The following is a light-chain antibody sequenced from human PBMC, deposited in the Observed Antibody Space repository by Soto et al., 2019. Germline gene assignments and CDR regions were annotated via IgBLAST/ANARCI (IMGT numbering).Light chain of an antibody. CDR1: SSDVGGYNY. CDR2: DVS. CDR3: SSYTSSSTPHVV. J-gene: IGLJ2*01. V-gene: IGLV2-14*01. Sequence: QSALTQPASVSGSPGQSITISCTGTSSDVGGYNYVSWYQQHPGKAPKLMIYDVSNRPSGVSNRFSGSKAGNTASLTISGLQAEDEADYYCSSYTSSSTPHVVFGGGTKLTVL.